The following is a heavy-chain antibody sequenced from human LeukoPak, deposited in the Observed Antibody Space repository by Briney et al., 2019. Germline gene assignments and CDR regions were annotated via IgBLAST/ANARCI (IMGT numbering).Heavy chain of an antibody. V-gene: IGHV4-38-2*02. J-gene: IGHJ4*02. CDR3: ARSRDIVVVVAGDY. CDR2: IYHSGST. CDR1: GYSISSGYY. D-gene: IGHD2-15*01. Sequence: SETLSLTCTVSGYSISSGYYWGWIRQPPGKGLEWIGSIYHSGSTYYNPSLKSRVTISVDTSKNQFSLKLSSVTAADTAVYSCARSRDIVVVVAGDYWGQGTLVTVSS.